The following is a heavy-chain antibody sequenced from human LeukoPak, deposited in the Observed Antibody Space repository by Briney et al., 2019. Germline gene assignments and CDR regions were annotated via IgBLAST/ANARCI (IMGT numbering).Heavy chain of an antibody. CDR3: ARDEGRDSSGYYLRRY. CDR2: ISSSSSTI. D-gene: IGHD3-22*01. CDR1: GFTFSSYS. V-gene: IGHV3-48*02. J-gene: IGHJ4*02. Sequence: GGSLRLSCAASGFTFSSYSMNWVRQAPGKGLEWVSYISSSSSTIYYADSVKGRSTISRDNAKNSLYLQMNSLRDEDTAVYYCARDEGRDSSGYYLRRYWGQGTLVTVSS.